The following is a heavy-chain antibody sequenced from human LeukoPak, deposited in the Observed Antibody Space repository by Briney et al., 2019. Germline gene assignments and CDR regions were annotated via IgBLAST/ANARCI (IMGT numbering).Heavy chain of an antibody. CDR2: IDRDGRVQ. V-gene: IGHV3-7*01. D-gene: IGHD1-1*01. CDR1: GFTFSDYY. CDR3: ARDHNYAFDN. J-gene: IGHJ4*02. Sequence: GGSLRLSCAASGFTFSDYYMSWIRQAPGKGLEWVANIDRDGRVQHYVDSVEGRFTISRDSAKNSLALQMHSLRAEDTAVYFCARDHNYAFDNWGQGTLVSVAS.